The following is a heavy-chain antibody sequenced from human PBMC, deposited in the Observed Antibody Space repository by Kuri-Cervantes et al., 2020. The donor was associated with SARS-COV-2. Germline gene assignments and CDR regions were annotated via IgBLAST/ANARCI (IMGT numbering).Heavy chain of an antibody. J-gene: IGHJ4*02. CDR1: GFTFSSYW. CDR3: AREWLDSFDY. V-gene: IGHV3-7*01. Sequence: GESLKISCAASGFTFSSYWMSWVRQAPGKGLEWAANIKQDGSEKYYVDSVKGRFTISRDNAKNSLYLQMNSLRAEDTAVYYCAREWLDSFDYWGQGTLVTVSS. CDR2: IKQDGSEK. D-gene: IGHD6-19*01.